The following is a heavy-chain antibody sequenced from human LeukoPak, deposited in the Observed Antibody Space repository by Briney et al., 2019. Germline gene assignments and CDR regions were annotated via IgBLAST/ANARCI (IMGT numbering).Heavy chain of an antibody. J-gene: IGHJ4*02. CDR2: ISAYNGNT. V-gene: IGHV1-18*01. CDR1: GYTFTSYG. D-gene: IGHD3-22*01. CDR3: ARDAYYDSSGHLDY. Sequence: ASVKVSCKASGYTFTSYGISWVRQAPGQGLEWMGWISAYNGNTNYAQKLQGRVTMTTDTSTSTAYMELRSLRSDDTAVYYCARDAYYDSSGHLDYWGQGTLVTVSS.